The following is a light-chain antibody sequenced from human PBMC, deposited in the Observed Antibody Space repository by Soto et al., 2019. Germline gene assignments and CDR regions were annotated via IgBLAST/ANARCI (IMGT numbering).Light chain of an antibody. CDR1: QSISIW. J-gene: IGKJ5*01. CDR3: QQYYDWPIT. Sequence: DIQLTQSPSTLSASVGDRVTITCRASQSISIWLAWYQQKPGKAPKILIYKASSLESGVPSRFSGSGSGTEFTLTISSLQSGDFAVYYCQQYYDWPITFGQGTRLEIK. CDR2: KAS. V-gene: IGKV1-5*03.